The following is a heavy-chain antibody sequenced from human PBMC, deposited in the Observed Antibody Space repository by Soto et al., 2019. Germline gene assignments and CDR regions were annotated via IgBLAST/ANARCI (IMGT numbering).Heavy chain of an antibody. J-gene: IGHJ6*02. D-gene: IGHD3-10*01. V-gene: IGHV3-72*01. CDR2: TRNKARSYTT. CDR3: ARHGAPTAGIGDSSHYYYGMDV. Sequence: PGGSLRLSCAASGFTLSDHYMDWVRQAPGKGLEWVGRTRNKARSYTTEYAASVKGRFTISRDDSKNSLYLQMNSLKTEDTAVYYCARHGAPTAGIGDSSHYYYGMDVWGQGTMVTVSS. CDR1: GFTLSDHY.